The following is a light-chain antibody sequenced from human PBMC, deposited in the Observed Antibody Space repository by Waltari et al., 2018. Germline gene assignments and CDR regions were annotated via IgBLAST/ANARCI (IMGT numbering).Light chain of an antibody. Sequence: QSVLPHPPSASGTPRQRVTISCSGGSSNIGTNSVDWYQQPPGTAPKLLIFRKNQRPSGVPDRFSGSKSGTSASLAISGLRSEDEADYYCAAWDDSLIGNVFGTGTKVTAL. CDR3: AAWDDSLIGNV. J-gene: IGLJ1*01. V-gene: IGLV1-47*01. CDR2: RKN. CDR1: SSNIGTNS.